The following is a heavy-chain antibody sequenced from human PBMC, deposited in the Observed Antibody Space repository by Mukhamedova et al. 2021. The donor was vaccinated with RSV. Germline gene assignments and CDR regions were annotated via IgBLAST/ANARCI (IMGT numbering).Heavy chain of an antibody. Sequence: DGNNKYYADSVKGRFTISRDNSKNTLYLQMNSLRAEDTAVYYCPKMSYGSGIWDYYYYYLDVWCQRSTVTVSS. V-gene: IGHV3-30*02. CDR2: DGNNK. CDR3: PKMSYGSGIWDYYYYYLDV. J-gene: IGHJ6*03. D-gene: IGHD3-10*01.